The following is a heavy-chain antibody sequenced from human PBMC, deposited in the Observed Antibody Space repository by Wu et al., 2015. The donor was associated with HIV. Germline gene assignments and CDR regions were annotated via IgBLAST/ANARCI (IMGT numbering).Heavy chain of an antibody. V-gene: IGHV1-2*02. Sequence: QVQLVQSGAEVKKPGASVKVSCKASGYSFTVSYIHWVRQAPGQGLEWMGWINPSSGGTNYAQKFQDRVAMTRDTSINTAYMELSRLRSDDTAVYYCARRGDYPCSFYYYMDVVGRKGPRSPSP. CDR1: GYSFTVSY. CDR3: ARRGDYPCSFYYYMDV. CDR2: INPSSGGT. D-gene: IGHD2-15*01. J-gene: IGHJ6*03.